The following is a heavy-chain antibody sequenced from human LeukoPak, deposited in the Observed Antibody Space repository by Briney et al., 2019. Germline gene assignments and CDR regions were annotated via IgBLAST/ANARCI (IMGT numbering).Heavy chain of an antibody. J-gene: IGHJ4*02. CDR3: AKVRYYYDSSGYYYDY. V-gene: IGHV3-30*18. CDR1: GFTFSSYG. D-gene: IGHD3-22*01. CDR2: ISYDGSNK. Sequence: PGGSLRLSCAASGFTFSSYGMHWVRQAPGKGLEWVAVISYDGSNKYYADSVKGRFTIPRDNSKNTLYLQMNSLRAEDTAVYYCAKVRYYYDSSGYYYDYWGQGTLVTVSS.